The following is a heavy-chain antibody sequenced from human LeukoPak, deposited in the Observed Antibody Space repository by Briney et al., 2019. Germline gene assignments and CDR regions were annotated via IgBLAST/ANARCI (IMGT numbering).Heavy chain of an antibody. J-gene: IGHJ6*02. D-gene: IGHD2-21*01. V-gene: IGHV4-4*02. CDR3: ARGIRDIIPYYYYGMDV. CDR2: IYHSGST. Sequence: SGTLSLTCAVFGGSISSSYWWTWVRQPPGKGPELIGEIYHSGSTHYNPSLKSRITLSIDKSKSQFSLELSSVTAADTAVYYCARGIRDIIPYYYYGMDVWGQGTTVTVSS. CDR1: GGSISSSYW.